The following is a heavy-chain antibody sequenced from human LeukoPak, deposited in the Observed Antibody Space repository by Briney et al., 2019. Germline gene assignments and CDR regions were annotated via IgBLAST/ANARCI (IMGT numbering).Heavy chain of an antibody. Sequence: ASVKVSCKASGYTFTTYGISWVRQAPGQGLEWMGYIITYNGNTNYAQKLQGRVTMTTDTSTSTAYMELRSLRSDDTAVYYCARRSYYDSSGYHHYFDYWGQGTLVTVSS. D-gene: IGHD3-22*01. CDR3: ARRSYYDSSGYHHYFDY. CDR1: GYTFTTYG. CDR2: IITYNGNT. V-gene: IGHV1-18*01. J-gene: IGHJ4*02.